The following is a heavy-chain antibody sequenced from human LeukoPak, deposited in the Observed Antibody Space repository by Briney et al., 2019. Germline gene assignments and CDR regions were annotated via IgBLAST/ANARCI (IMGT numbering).Heavy chain of an antibody. J-gene: IGHJ5*02. CDR1: GFTFSSYG. Sequence: GGSLRLSCAASGFTFSSYGMHWVRQAPGKGLEWVAVIWYDGSNKHYADSVKGRFTISRDNSKNTLYLQMNSLRAEDTAVYYCARASEYYYGSGSYTWFDPWGQGTLVTVSS. CDR2: IWYDGSNK. CDR3: ARASEYYYGSGSYTWFDP. D-gene: IGHD3-10*01. V-gene: IGHV3-33*01.